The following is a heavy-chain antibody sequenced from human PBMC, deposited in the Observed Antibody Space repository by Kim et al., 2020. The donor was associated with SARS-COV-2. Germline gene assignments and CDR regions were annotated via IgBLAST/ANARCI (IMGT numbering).Heavy chain of an antibody. V-gene: IGHV1-69*13. CDR1: GGTFRTSA. Sequence: SVKVSCKASGGTFRTSAISWVRQAPGPGLEWMGGIIPMIGHGNYAQKFQGRVTITADESTTTAYIEVNRLTSEDTAVYYCVTEEMGTDNHHWHGMDVWGQAPPVTVS. D-gene: IGHD5-18*01. J-gene: IGHJ6*02. CDR3: VTEEMGTDNHHWHGMDV. CDR2: IIPMIGHG.